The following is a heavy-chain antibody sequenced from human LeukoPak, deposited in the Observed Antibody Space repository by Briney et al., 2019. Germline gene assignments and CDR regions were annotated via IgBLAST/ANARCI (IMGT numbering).Heavy chain of an antibody. J-gene: IGHJ4*02. CDR2: INTDGSSA. V-gene: IGHV3-74*01. CDR1: GFTFSSYW. Sequence: GGSLRLSCAASGFTFSSYWMHWVRQAPGQGLVWVSLINTDGSSATYADSVKGRFTISRDNARNTLYLQMNSLRAEDTALYYCARLGEVIDYWGQGTLVTVSS. D-gene: IGHD3-10*01. CDR3: ARLGEVIDY.